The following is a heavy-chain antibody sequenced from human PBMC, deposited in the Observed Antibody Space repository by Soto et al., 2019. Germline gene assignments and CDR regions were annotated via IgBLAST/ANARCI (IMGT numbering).Heavy chain of an antibody. CDR1: GFTFSSYW. Sequence: GGSLRLSCAASGFTFSSYWMSWVRQAPGKGLEWVANIKQDGSEKYYVDSVKGRFTISRDNAKNSLYLQMNSLRAEDTAVYYCASVYGDYVGTVIDYWGQGTLVTVSS. CDR2: IKQDGSEK. CDR3: ASVYGDYVGTVIDY. D-gene: IGHD4-17*01. J-gene: IGHJ4*02. V-gene: IGHV3-7*01.